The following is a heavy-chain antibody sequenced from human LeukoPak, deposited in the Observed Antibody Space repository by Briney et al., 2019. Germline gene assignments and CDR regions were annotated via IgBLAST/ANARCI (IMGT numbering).Heavy chain of an antibody. CDR2: IYYSGNT. CDR1: GGSISSSSYY. J-gene: IGHJ4*02. Sequence: SETLSLTCTVSGGSISSSSYYWGWIRQPPGKGLEWIGSIYYSGNTYYNPSLKSRVTMSVDTSKNQFSLKLSSVTAADTAVYYCARWGWLQSVFDYWGQGTLVTVSS. CDR3: ARWGWLQSVFDY. D-gene: IGHD5-24*01. V-gene: IGHV4-39*01.